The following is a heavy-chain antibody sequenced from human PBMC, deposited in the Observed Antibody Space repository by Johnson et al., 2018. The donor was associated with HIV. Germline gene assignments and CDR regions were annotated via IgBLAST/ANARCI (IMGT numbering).Heavy chain of an antibody. D-gene: IGHD4-23*01. CDR1: GFTFSSYA. V-gene: IGHV3-30*04. Sequence: VQVVESGGGVVQPGRSLRLSCAASGFTFSSYAMHWVRQAPGKGLEWVAVISYDGSNKYYADSVKGRFTIYRDNSKNTLYLQMNSLRAEDTAVYYCARAGYGGNYAFDIWGQGTMVTVSS. CDR3: ARAGYGGNYAFDI. J-gene: IGHJ3*02. CDR2: ISYDGSNK.